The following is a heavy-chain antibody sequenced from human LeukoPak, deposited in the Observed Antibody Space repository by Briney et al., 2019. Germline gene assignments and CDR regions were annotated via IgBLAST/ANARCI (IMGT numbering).Heavy chain of an antibody. CDR1: VSRFSDYY. J-gene: IGHJ5*02. Sequence: ASVKLSCKASVSRFSDYYMHWVRQAPGQGPEWRGWIDADSCGTDYAQQFKSRVTMTIDASISQAYMELSSLRSDDTAIYYCARTDESVGSRRTQRFYNCFDTWGQGTLVTVSS. CDR2: IDADSCGT. V-gene: IGHV1-2*02. D-gene: IGHD1-26*01. CDR3: ARTDESVGSRRTQRFYNCFDT.